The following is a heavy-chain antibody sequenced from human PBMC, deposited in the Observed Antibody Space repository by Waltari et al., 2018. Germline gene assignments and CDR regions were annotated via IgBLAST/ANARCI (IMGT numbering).Heavy chain of an antibody. D-gene: IGHD5-18*01. CDR2: SSGRDGST. Sequence: EVQLLESGGDLVQPGGSLRLSCAASGFTLSSSAMSWVRQAPGKGLEWVSESSGRDGSTYYADSVKGRFTISRDNSKNTLFLQMSSLGGEDTAVYYCAKGTGMVTSDYFDYWGQGTLVTVSS. V-gene: IGHV3-23*01. CDR3: AKGTGMVTSDYFDY. J-gene: IGHJ4*02. CDR1: GFTLSSSA.